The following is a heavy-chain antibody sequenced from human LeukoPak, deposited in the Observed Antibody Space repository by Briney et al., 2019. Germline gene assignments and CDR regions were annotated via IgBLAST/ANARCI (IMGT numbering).Heavy chain of an antibody. D-gene: IGHD3-22*01. CDR1: GGSISSYY. J-gene: IGHJ3*02. Sequence: SETLSLTCTVSGGSISSYYWSWIRQPPGKGLEWIGYIYYSGSTYYNPSLKSRVTISVDTSKNQFSLKLSSVTAADTAVYYCARDYDSSGYYSGPYAFDIWGQGTMVTVSS. CDR2: IYYSGST. CDR3: ARDYDSSGYYSGPYAFDI. V-gene: IGHV4-30-4*01.